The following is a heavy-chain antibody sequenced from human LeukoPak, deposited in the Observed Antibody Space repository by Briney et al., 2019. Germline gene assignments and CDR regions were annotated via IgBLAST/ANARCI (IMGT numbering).Heavy chain of an antibody. CDR2: IIPIFGTA. CDR3: AINVDTAMVVFDY. CDR1: GYTFTGYY. D-gene: IGHD5-18*01. V-gene: IGHV1-69*13. Sequence: SVKVSCKASGYTFTGYYMHWVRQAPGQGLEWMGGIIPIFGTANYAQKFQGRVTITADESTSTAYMELSSLRSEDTAVYYCAINVDTAMVVFDYWGQGTLVTVSS. J-gene: IGHJ4*02.